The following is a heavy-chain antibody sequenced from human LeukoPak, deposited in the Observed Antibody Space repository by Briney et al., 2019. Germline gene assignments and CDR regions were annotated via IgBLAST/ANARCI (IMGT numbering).Heavy chain of an antibody. V-gene: IGHV3-23*01. CDR3: AKYTHDSSGSYDY. D-gene: IGHD3-22*01. CDR1: GFTFSSYG. CDR2: ISGSGSDGST. Sequence: GGTLRLSCAASGFTFSSYGMSWVRQAPGKGLEWVSGISGSGSDGSTYYADSVKGRFTISRDNSKNTLYLQMNSLRAEDTAVYYCAKYTHDSSGSYDYWGQGTLVTVSS. J-gene: IGHJ4*02.